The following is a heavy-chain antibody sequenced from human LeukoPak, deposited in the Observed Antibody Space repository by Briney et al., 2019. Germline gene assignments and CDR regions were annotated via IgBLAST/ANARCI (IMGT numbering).Heavy chain of an antibody. CDR2: INPNSGGT. Sequence: ASVKVSCKASGYTFTGYYMHWVRQAPGQGLEWMGWINPNSGGTNYAQKLQGRVTMTTDTSTSTAYMELRSLRSDDTAVDYCEREGYYYDSSGLRTFDYWGQGTLVTVSS. CDR3: EREGYYYDSSGLRTFDY. CDR1: GYTFTGYY. V-gene: IGHV1-2*02. D-gene: IGHD3-22*01. J-gene: IGHJ4*02.